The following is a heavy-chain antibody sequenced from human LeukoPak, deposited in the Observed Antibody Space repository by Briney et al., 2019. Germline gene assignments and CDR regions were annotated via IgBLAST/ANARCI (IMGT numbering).Heavy chain of an antibody. D-gene: IGHD3-3*01. CDR1: GFTFSSYS. V-gene: IGHV3-21*01. J-gene: IGHJ4*02. Sequence: GGSLRLSCAASGFTFSSYSMNWVRQAPGKGLEWVSSISSSSSYIYYADSVKGRFTISRDNVKKSLYLQMNSLRADDTAVYYCARDRVGSADFWSGYYTGTFDYWGQGTLVTVSS. CDR3: ARDRVGSADFWSGYYTGTFDY. CDR2: ISSSSSYI.